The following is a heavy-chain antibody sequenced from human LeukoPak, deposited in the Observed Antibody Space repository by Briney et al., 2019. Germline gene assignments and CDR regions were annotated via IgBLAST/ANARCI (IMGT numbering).Heavy chain of an antibody. CDR1: GFTFSTYS. Sequence: PGGSLRLSCAASGFTFSTYSMNWVRQAPGKGLEWVSYISSSSSTIYYADSVKGRFTISRDNAKNSLYLQMNSLRAEDTAVYYCARDWGYDFWSGYYTGDAFDIWGQGTMVTVSS. J-gene: IGHJ3*02. D-gene: IGHD3-3*01. V-gene: IGHV3-48*01. CDR3: ARDWGYDFWSGYYTGDAFDI. CDR2: ISSSSSTI.